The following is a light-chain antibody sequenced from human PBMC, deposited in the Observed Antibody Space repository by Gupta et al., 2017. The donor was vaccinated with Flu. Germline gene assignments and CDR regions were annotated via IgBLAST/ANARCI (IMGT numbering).Light chain of an antibody. CDR1: QTIGNF. V-gene: IGKV1-39*01. CDR2: AAF. CDR3: QQSYSPPHS. J-gene: IGKJ2*03. Sequence: FQLTHSHSSLSAPVGDRVTITCRASQTIGNFLNWYQQKPGKAPKVLIYAAFTLQSGVPSRFSGSGSGTDFALSITSLQPEDFATYFCQQSYSPPHSFGQGTKLEIK.